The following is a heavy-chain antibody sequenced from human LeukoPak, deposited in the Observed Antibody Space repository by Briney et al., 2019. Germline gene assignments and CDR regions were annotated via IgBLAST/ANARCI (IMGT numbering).Heavy chain of an antibody. J-gene: IGHJ4*02. CDR1: GYRFPSYW. V-gene: IGHV5-10-1*01. CDR3: ARSHSGYDDLDY. D-gene: IGHD5-12*01. CDR2: IDPSDSYT. Sequence: GESLKISCKGSGYRFPSYWITWVRQMPGKGLEWMGRIDPSDSYTNYSPSFQGHVTISADKSISTAYLQWSSLKASDTAMYYCARSHSGYDDLDYWGQGTLVTVSS.